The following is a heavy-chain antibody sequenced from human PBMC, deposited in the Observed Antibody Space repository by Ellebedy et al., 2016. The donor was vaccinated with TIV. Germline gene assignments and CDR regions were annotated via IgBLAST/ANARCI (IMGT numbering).Heavy chain of an antibody. CDR2: SRNKAKGYTT. J-gene: IGHJ4*02. CDR1: GFTFSDHH. D-gene: IGHD1-1*01. V-gene: IGHV3-72*01. CDR3: ARAVKTGTTNFDC. Sequence: PGGSLRLSCAASGFTFSDHHLDRVRQAPGKGLEWVGRSRNKAKGYTTAYAASVKGRFTISRDDSENTLYLQMNSLRTEDTAVYYCARAVKTGTTNFDCWGQGTLVTVSS.